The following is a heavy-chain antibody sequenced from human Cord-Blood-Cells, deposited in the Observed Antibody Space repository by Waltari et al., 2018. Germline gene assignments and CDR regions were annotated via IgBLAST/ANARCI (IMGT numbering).Heavy chain of an antibody. CDR3: ARVDGDYTFDY. CDR2: IYSGGST. Sequence: EVQLVESGGGLIQPGGSLRLSCAASGFTVRSDYMSWVRQAPGKGLEWVSVIYSGGSTYYADSVKGRFTISRDNSKNTLYLQMNSLRAEDTAVYYCARVDGDYTFDYWGQGTLVTVSS. D-gene: IGHD4-17*01. CDR1: GFTVRSDY. J-gene: IGHJ4*02. V-gene: IGHV3-53*01.